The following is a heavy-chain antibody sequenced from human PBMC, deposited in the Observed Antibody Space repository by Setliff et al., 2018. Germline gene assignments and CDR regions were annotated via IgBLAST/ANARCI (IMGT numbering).Heavy chain of an antibody. D-gene: IGHD2-21*01. CDR2: INHSGST. CDR3: ARVRRVVIAYYYYMDV. J-gene: IGHJ6*03. Sequence: SETLSLTCAVYGGSFSGYYWSWIRQPPGKGLEWIGEINHSGSTNYNPSLKSRVTTSVDTSKNQFSLKLSSVTAADTAVYYCARVRRVVIAYYYYMDVWGKGTTVTVSS. V-gene: IGHV4-34*01. CDR1: GGSFSGYY.